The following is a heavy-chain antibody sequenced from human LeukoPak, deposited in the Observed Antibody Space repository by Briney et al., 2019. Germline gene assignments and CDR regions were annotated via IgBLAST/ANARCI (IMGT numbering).Heavy chain of an antibody. Sequence: ASVKVSCKASGYTFTGYYMHWVRQAPGQGLEWMGWINPNSGGTNYAQKFQGRVTMTRDTSISTAYMELSRLRSDDTAVYYCARDRLLSSSWYQPLFDAFDIWGQGTMVTVSS. CDR2: INPNSGGT. CDR3: ARDRLLSSSWYQPLFDAFDI. J-gene: IGHJ3*02. V-gene: IGHV1-2*02. D-gene: IGHD6-13*01. CDR1: GYTFTGYY.